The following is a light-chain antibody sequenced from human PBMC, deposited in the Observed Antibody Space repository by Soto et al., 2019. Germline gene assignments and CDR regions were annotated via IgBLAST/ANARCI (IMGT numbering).Light chain of an antibody. J-gene: IGLJ7*01. CDR1: SSDVGGYNY. CDR2: DVS. CDR3: SSYTSWNIPV. V-gene: IGLV2-14*03. Sequence: QSALTQPASVSGSPGQSITISCTGTSSDVGGYNYVSWYQHHPGKAPKLMIYDVSNRPSGVSNRFSGSKSGNTASLTISGLQAEDEADYYCSSYTSWNIPVFGGGTQLTVL.